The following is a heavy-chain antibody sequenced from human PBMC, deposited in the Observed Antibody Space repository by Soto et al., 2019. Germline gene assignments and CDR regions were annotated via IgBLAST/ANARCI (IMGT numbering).Heavy chain of an antibody. CDR1: GFTFSSYW. J-gene: IGHJ4*02. CDR3: ARDLRNYYDSSGYYGY. D-gene: IGHD3-22*01. V-gene: IGHV3-7*03. Sequence: PGGSLRLSCAASGFTFSSYWMSWVRQAPGKGLEWVANIKQDGSEKYYVDSVKGRFTTSRDNAKNSLYLQMNSLRAEDTAVYYCARDLRNYYDSSGYYGYWGQGTLVTVSS. CDR2: IKQDGSEK.